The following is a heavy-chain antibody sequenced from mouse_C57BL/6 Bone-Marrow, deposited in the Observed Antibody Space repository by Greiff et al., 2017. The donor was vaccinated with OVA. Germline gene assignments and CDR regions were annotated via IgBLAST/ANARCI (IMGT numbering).Heavy chain of an antibody. Sequence: EVKLVESGAELVRPGASVKLSCTASGFNIKDDYMHWVKQRPEQGLEWIGWIDPEIGDTAYASKFQGKATITADTSSNTAYLQLSSLTSEDTAVYYCTNVTAQATGFADWGQGTLVTVSA. J-gene: IGHJ3*01. CDR1: GFNIKDDY. CDR3: TNVTAQATGFAD. V-gene: IGHV14-4*01. CDR2: IDPEIGDT. D-gene: IGHD3-2*02.